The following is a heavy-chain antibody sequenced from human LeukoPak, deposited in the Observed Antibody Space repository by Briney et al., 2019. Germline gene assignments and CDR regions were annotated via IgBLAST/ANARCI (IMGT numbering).Heavy chain of an antibody. V-gene: IGHV4-39*01. J-gene: IGHJ4*02. CDR1: GGSFSGYY. CDR2: IYYSGST. CDR3: ARSQYYYDSSGYEDY. D-gene: IGHD3-22*01. Sequence: SETLSLTCAVYGGSFSGYYWGWIRQPPGKGLVWIGSIYYSGSTFYNPSPKSRVTISLDTSKNQFSLKLSSVTAADTAVYYCARSQYYYDSSGYEDYWGQGTLVTVSS.